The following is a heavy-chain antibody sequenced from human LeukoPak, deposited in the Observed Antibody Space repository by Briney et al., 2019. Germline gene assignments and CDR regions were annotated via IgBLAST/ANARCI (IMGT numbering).Heavy chain of an antibody. CDR3: ARGGTGTTPAYYYMDV. Sequence: SETLSLTCTVSGGSISSGDYYWSWIRQPPGKGLEWIGYIYYSGSTYYNPSLKSRVTISVDTFKNQFSLKLSSVTAADTAVYYCARGGTGTTPAYYYMDVWGKGTTVTVSS. V-gene: IGHV4-30-4*08. CDR2: IYYSGST. CDR1: GGSISSGDYY. D-gene: IGHD1-1*01. J-gene: IGHJ6*03.